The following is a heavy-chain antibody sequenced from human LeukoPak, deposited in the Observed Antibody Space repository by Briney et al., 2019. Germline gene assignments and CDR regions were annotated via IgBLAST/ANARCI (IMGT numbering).Heavy chain of an antibody. CDR3: AEPEGGYYDIRPD. J-gene: IGHJ4*02. V-gene: IGHV1-46*01. CDR1: GYTFTSNY. Sequence: ASVKVSCKASGYTFTSNYIHWVRQAPGQGLEWMGMIYPRDGSTSYAQKFQGRVTVTRDTSTSTVHMELSGLRSEDTAVYYCAEPEGGYYDIRPDWGQGTLVTVSS. D-gene: IGHD3-22*01. CDR2: IYPRDGST.